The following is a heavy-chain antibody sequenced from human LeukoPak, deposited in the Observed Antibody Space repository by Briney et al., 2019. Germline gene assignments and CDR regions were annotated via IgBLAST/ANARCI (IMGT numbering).Heavy chain of an antibody. CDR2: ISYGGSNK. CDR3: AKVSPRYFDSSGYHFFDY. J-gene: IGHJ4*02. CDR1: GFTFSSYG. Sequence: GGSLRLSCAASGFTFSSYGMHWVRQAPGKGLEWVAVISYGGSNKYYADSVKGRFTISRDNSKNTLYLQMNSLRAEDTAVFYCAKVSPRYFDSSGYHFFDYWGQGTLVTVSS. D-gene: IGHD3-22*01. V-gene: IGHV3-30*18.